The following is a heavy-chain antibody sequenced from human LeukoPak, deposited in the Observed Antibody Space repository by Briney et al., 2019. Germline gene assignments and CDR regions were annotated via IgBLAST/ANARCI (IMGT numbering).Heavy chain of an antibody. D-gene: IGHD3-10*01. CDR1: GFTFSSYG. V-gene: IGHV3-33*01. J-gene: IGHJ4*02. CDR2: IWYDGSNK. CDR3: ARDSSEWFGEYLDY. Sequence: GGSLRLSCAASGFTFSSYGMHWVGQAPGKGLEWVAVIWYDGSNKYYADSVKGRFTISRDNSKNTLYLQMNSLRAEDTAVYYCARDSSEWFGEYLDYWGQGTLVTVSS.